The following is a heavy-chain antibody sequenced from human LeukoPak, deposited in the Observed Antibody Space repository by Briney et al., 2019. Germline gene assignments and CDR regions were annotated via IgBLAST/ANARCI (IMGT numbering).Heavy chain of an antibody. Sequence: SETLSLTCTVSGGSISSSSYYWGWIRQPPGKGLEWIGSIYYSGSTYYNPSLKSRVTISVDTSKNQFSLKLSSVTAADTAVYYCARQPDHWEYYYYGMDVWGQGTTVTVSS. J-gene: IGHJ6*02. D-gene: IGHD1-26*01. CDR1: GGSISSSSYY. CDR3: ARQPDHWEYYYYGMDV. CDR2: IYYSGST. V-gene: IGHV4-39*01.